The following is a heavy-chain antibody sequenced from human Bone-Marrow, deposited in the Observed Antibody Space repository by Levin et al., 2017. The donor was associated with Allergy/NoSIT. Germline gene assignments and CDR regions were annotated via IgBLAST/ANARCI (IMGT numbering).Heavy chain of an antibody. J-gene: IGHJ4*02. V-gene: IGHV3-23*01. D-gene: IGHD5-18*01. Sequence: GVLKISCEASGFTFSTYDMSWVRQAPGKGLEWVSTISASGDYSSYADSVKGRFTVSRVNSRSTMYLQMNSLRVEDTAVYYCAYRTGFDYWGQGTLVTVSS. CDR1: GFTFSTYD. CDR3: AYRTGFDY. CDR2: ISASGDYS.